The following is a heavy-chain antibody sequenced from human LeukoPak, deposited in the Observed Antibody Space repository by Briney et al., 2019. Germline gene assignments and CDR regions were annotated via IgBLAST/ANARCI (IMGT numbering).Heavy chain of an antibody. CDR1: GFTFSTYA. Sequence: PGGSLRLSCAASGFTFSTYAIHWVRQAPGKGLEWVAVISYDGSNKYYADSVEGRFTISRDNSKNTLYLQMNSLRAEDTAVYYCARAPLYCSGGSCSGGNWFDLWGQGTLVTVSS. CDR2: ISYDGSNK. CDR3: ARAPLYCSGGSCSGGNWFDL. D-gene: IGHD2-15*01. J-gene: IGHJ5*02. V-gene: IGHV3-30-3*01.